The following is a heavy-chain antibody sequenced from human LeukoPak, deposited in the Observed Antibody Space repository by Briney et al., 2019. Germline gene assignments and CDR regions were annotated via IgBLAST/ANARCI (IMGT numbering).Heavy chain of an antibody. Sequence: ASVKVSCKASGYTFTGYYMHWVRQAPGQGREWMAWLNPNSGDTIYAQKFQGRVTMTRDTSISTAYMELNSLIFDDTAVYYCAIMGATEAGEKVDYWGQGTLVTVSS. V-gene: IGHV1-2*02. CDR2: LNPNSGDT. J-gene: IGHJ4*02. D-gene: IGHD1-26*01. CDR1: GYTFTGYY. CDR3: AIMGATEAGEKVDY.